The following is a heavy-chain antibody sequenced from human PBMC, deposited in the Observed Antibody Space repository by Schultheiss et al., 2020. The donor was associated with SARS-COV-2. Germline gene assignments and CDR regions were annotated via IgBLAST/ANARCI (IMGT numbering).Heavy chain of an antibody. J-gene: IGHJ4*02. V-gene: IGHV4-59*08. Sequence: SETLSLTCTVSGGSISSYYWSWIRQPPGKGLEWIGYIYYSGSTNYNPSLKSRVTISVDTSKNQFSLKLSSVTAADTAVYYCARGVLLWFGESNSFDYWGQGTLVTVSS. D-gene: IGHD3-10*01. CDR3: ARGVLLWFGESNSFDY. CDR2: IYYSGST. CDR1: GGSISSYY.